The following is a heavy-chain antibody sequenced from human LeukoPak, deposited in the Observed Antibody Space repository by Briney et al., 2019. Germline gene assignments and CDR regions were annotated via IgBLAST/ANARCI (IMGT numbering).Heavy chain of an antibody. CDR1: GGSFSGYY. CDR2: INHSGST. CDR3: AREAAGTSLLGSFDP. V-gene: IGHV4-34*01. D-gene: IGHD6-13*01. Sequence: SETLSLTCAVYGGSFSGYYWSWIRQPPGKGLEWIGEINHSGSTNYNPSLKSRVTISVDKSKNQFSLKLSSVTAADTAVYYCAREAAGTSLLGSFDPWGQGTLVTVSS. J-gene: IGHJ5*02.